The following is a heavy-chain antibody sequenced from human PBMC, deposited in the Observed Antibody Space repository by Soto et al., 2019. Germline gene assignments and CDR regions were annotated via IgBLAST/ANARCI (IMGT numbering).Heavy chain of an antibody. V-gene: IGHV3-48*02. CDR2: ISSSSSTI. CDR1: GFTFSSYS. CDR3: ARELGLLFLSPRPTPYGMDV. Sequence: EVQLVESGGGLVQPGGSPRLSCAASGFTFSSYSMNWVRQAPGKGLEWVSYISSSSSTIYYADSVKGRFTISRDNAKNSLYLQMNSLRDEDTAVYYCARELGLLFLSPRPTPYGMDVWGQGTTVTVSS. D-gene: IGHD3-3*01. J-gene: IGHJ6*02.